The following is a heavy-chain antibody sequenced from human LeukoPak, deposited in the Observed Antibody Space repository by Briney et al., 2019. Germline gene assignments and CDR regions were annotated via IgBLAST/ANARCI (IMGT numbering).Heavy chain of an antibody. V-gene: IGHV1-69*04. CDR2: IIPILGIA. CDR3: ARGVGGAGSADY. J-gene: IGHJ4*02. Sequence: AASVKVSCKASGGTFSSYAISWVRQAPGQGLEWMGRIIPILGIANYAQKFQGRVTITADKSTSTAYMELSSLRSEDTAVYYCARGVGGAGSADYWGQGTLVTVSS. CDR1: GGTFSSYA. D-gene: IGHD1-26*01.